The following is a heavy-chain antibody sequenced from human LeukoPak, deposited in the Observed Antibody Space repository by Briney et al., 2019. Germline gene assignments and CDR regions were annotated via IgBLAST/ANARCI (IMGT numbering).Heavy chain of an antibody. J-gene: IGHJ5*02. D-gene: IGHD3-3*01. CDR3: GSGIFGSYNWVDP. Sequence: GGSLRLSCAASGFTVSSNYMSWVRQAPGKGLEWVSVIYSGGSTYYADSVKGRFTISRDNSNNTLYLQMNSLRPEDTAVYFCGSGIFGSYNWVDPWGQGTLVIVSS. V-gene: IGHV3-66*02. CDR1: GFTVSSNY. CDR2: IYSGGST.